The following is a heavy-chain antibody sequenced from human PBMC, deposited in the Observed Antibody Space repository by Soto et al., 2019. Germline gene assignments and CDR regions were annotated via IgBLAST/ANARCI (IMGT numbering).Heavy chain of an antibody. CDR2: ISLSSSTI. CDR1: GFTFSSYN. CDR3: ARDSRNYYYYMDV. J-gene: IGHJ6*03. V-gene: IGHV3-48*01. Sequence: EVQLVESGGGLVQPGGSLRLSCAASGFTFSSYNMNWVRQAPGKGLEWISDISLSSSTIFYADSVKGRFTISRDNAKNTLYLQTNSLRAEDTAVYYCARDSRNYYYYMDVWGKGTTVTVSS.